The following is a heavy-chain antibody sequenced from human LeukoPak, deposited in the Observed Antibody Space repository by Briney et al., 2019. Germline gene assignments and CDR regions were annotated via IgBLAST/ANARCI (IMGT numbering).Heavy chain of an antibody. V-gene: IGHV4-59*01. CDR2: IYYSGSA. D-gene: IGHD5-24*01. J-gene: IGHJ5*02. CDR1: GGSISSYY. Sequence: SETLSLTCTVSGGSISSYYWSWIRQPPGKGLEWIGYIYYSGSANYKPSLTSRVTISVDTSKNQFSLKLSSVAAADTAVYYCARVEAEMATESGWFDPWGQGTLVTVSS. CDR3: ARVEAEMATESGWFDP.